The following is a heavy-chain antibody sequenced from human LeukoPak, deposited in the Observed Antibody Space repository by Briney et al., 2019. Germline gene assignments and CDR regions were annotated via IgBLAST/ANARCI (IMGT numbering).Heavy chain of an antibody. CDR3: ARHGSYYSDFPCGMDV. Sequence: SETLSLTCAVSGGSISSYYWSWIRQPPGKGLEWIGCIYNSGSTNYNPSLKSRVTISVDTSKNQFSLKLSSVTAADTAVYYCARHGSYYSDFPCGMDVRGQGTTVTVSS. CDR2: IYNSGST. J-gene: IGHJ6*02. D-gene: IGHD4-11*01. CDR1: GGSISSYY. V-gene: IGHV4-59*08.